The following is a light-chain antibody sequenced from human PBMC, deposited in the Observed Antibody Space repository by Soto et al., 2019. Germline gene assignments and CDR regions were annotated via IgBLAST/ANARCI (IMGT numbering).Light chain of an antibody. V-gene: IGLV2-14*01. J-gene: IGLJ1*01. Sequence: QSALTQPASVSGSPGQSITISCTGTSSDVGGYDYVSWYQHHPGKAPKLTIYEVSNRPSGVSNRFSGSKSGNTASLTISGLQAEDEAEYYCSSYTSRSTDVFGTGTKVTVL. CDR2: EVS. CDR1: SSDVGGYDY. CDR3: SSYTSRSTDV.